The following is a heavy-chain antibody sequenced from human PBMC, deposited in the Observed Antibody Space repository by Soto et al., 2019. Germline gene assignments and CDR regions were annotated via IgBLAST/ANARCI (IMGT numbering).Heavy chain of an antibody. J-gene: IGHJ5*02. D-gene: IGHD3-3*01. CDR2: TNHSGST. Sequence: SVLLCDRCAVDGGSIGGYYCRWIIQHPGKGLEWIGETNHSGSTNYNPSLKSRVTISVDTSKNQFSLKLSSVTAADTAVYYCARGRWYDFWSGYDQRGNKTWFDPWGQGTLVTVSS. CDR3: ARGRWYDFWSGYDQRGNKTWFDP. V-gene: IGHV4-34*01. CDR1: GGSIGGYY.